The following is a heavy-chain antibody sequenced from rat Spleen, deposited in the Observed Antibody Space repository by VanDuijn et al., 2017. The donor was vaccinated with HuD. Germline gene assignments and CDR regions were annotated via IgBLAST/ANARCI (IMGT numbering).Heavy chain of an antibody. CDR1: GFTFSDYN. J-gene: IGHJ2*01. V-gene: IGHV5-7*01. D-gene: IGHD4-6*01. CDR2: ISYDGSST. CDR3: ARRWAYYFDY. Sequence: EVQLVESGGGLVQPGRSLKLSCAASGFTFSDYNMAWVRQAPKKGLEWVATISYDGSSTYYRDSVKGRFTISRDNAKSTQYLQMDSLRSEDTATYYCARRWAYYFDYWGQGVMVTVSS.